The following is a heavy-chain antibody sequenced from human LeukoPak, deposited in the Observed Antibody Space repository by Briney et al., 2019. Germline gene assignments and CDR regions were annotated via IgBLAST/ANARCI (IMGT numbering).Heavy chain of an antibody. D-gene: IGHD3-10*01. CDR2: MKTDGTRI. CDR3: ARGADHGGSYYPD. CDR1: GFTFSSYG. Sequence: PGRSLRLSCAASGFTFSSYGMHWVRQGPGKGPVWVSRMKTDGTRIEYADSVKGRFTISRDNAKNTLFLQMSSLRVEDTAVYYCARGADHGGSYYPDWGQGTRVTVSS. V-gene: IGHV3-74*01. J-gene: IGHJ4*02.